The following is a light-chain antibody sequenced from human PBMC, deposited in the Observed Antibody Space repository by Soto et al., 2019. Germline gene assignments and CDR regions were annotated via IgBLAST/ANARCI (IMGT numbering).Light chain of an antibody. J-gene: IGKJ5*01. CDR2: DST. V-gene: IGKV3-11*01. CDR1: QSIHTS. CDR3: QQLNVWPPIT. Sequence: VLTQSPATLSLSPGERATLSCRASQSIHTSLAWYQQKPGQPPRLVVYDSTLRANGVPDRFGGSRSGTEFTLTINNLEPEDFAVYYCQQLNVWPPITFGQGTRLEI.